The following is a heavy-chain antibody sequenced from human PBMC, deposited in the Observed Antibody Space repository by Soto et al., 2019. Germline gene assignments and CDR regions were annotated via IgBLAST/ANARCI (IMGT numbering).Heavy chain of an antibody. CDR3: ARGWLRDQWMY. V-gene: IGHV3-21*02. Sequence: EVQLVESGGGLVKPGGSLRLSCAASGFIFSSHTMNWVRQVPGKGLEWVSSISASSTYIYYADSLKGRCTISRDNAYNSLYLQVSSLRAEDTAVYYCARGWLRDQWMYWGQGTLVTVSS. CDR2: ISASSTYI. J-gene: IGHJ4*02. CDR1: GFIFSSHT. D-gene: IGHD5-12*01.